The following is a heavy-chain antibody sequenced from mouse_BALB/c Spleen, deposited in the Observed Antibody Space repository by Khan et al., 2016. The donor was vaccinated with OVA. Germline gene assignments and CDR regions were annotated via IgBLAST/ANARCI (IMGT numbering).Heavy chain of an antibody. CDR2: ISYSGNT. J-gene: IGHJ2*01. CDR3: ARVYGGDFDY. Sequence: EVKLLESGPGLVKPSQSLSLTCTVTGYSITSDYAWNWIRQFPGNKLEWMGFISYSGNTNYNPSLKSRISITRATSKNQCFLQLNSVTAEDTARYYCARVYGGDFDYWGQG. V-gene: IGHV3-2*02. CDR1: GYSITSDYA. D-gene: IGHD1-1*01.